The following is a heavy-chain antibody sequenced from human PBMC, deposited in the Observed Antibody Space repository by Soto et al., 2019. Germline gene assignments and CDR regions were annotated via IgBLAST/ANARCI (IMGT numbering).Heavy chain of an antibody. CDR2: ISGSGGST. D-gene: IGHD5-18*01. J-gene: IGHJ6*02. CDR1: GFTFSSYA. Sequence: GGSLRLSCAASGFTFSSYAMSWVRQAPGKGLEWVSAISGSGGSTYYADSVKGRFTISRDNSKNTLYLQMNSLRAEDTAVYYCAKDRSRYSYGYYYYGMDVWGQGTTVTVSS. CDR3: AKDRSRYSYGYYYYGMDV. V-gene: IGHV3-23*01.